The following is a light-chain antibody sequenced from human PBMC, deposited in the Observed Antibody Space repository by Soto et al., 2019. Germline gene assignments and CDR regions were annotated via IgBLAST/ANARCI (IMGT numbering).Light chain of an antibody. CDR1: QSVSSY. Sequence: EIVLTQSPATLSLSPGERATLSCRASQSVSSYLAWYQQKPGQAPRLLIYDASNRATGIPARFSGSGSWTDFTLHISSLEPEDFAVYYCQQRSNWPPNTFGQGTKLEIK. CDR3: QQRSNWPPNT. J-gene: IGKJ2*01. V-gene: IGKV3-11*01. CDR2: DAS.